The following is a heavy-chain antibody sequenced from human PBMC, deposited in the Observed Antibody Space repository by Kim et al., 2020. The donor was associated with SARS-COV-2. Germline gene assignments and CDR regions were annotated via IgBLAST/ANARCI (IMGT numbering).Heavy chain of an antibody. J-gene: IGHJ4*02. D-gene: IGHD4-17*01. CDR3: ARDSLYGDYDY. Sequence: YYNPSLKSRVTISVDTSKNQFSMKLSSVTAADTAVYYCARDSLYGDYDYWGQGTLVTVSS. V-gene: IGHV4-31*02.